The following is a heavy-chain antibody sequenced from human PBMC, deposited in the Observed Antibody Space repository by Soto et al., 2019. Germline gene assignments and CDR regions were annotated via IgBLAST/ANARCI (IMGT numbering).Heavy chain of an antibody. D-gene: IGHD6-13*01. CDR3: ARFSSWYVVDY. V-gene: IGHV4-38-2*01. CDR2: IYHSGST. CDR1: GYSISSGYY. J-gene: IGHJ4*02. Sequence: PSETLSLTCAVSGYSISSGYYWGWIRQPPGKGLEWIGSIYHSGSTYYSPSLKSRVTISVDTSKNQFSLKLSSVTAADTAVYYCARFSSWYVVDYWGQGTLVTVSS.